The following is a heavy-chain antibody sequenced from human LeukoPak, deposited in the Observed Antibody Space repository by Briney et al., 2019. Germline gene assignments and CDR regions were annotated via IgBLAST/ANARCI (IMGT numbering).Heavy chain of an antibody. Sequence: SETLSLTCAVYGGSFSGYYWSLIRQPPGKGLEWIGEINHSGSTNYNPSLKSRVTISVDTSKNQFSLKLSSVTAADTAVYYCARHPRVAARYYFDYWGQGTLVTVSS. V-gene: IGHV4-34*01. CDR2: INHSGST. D-gene: IGHD6-6*01. CDR1: GGSFSGYY. J-gene: IGHJ4*02. CDR3: ARHPRVAARYYFDY.